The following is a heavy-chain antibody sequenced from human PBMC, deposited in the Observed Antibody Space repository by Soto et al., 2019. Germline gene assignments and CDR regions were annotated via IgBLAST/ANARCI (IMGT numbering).Heavy chain of an antibody. Sequence: SETLSLTCAVSGAFISSEQSWTWVRQPPGKGLEWTAEIHHSATTNHNPSLKSPVTISVDTSKTHFSLQLSSVTAADTAVYYCANFNWYFNLWGRGTLV. CDR2: IHHSATT. CDR3: ANFNWYFNL. J-gene: IGHJ2*01. CDR1: GAFISSEQS. V-gene: IGHV4-4*02.